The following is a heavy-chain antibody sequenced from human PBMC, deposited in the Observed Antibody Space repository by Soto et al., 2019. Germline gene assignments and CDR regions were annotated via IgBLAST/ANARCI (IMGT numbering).Heavy chain of an antibody. D-gene: IGHD6-13*01. Sequence: EMQLLESGGGLVQAGGSLRLSCAASGFTVSSYALNRVRQAPGKGLEWVSGISASTYYADSVKGRFTISRDTSKNTLYLQMNSLRAEDTAIYFCAIRMYSTRWYYLDYWGQGTLVTVSS. CDR2: ISAST. CDR3: AIRMYSTRWYYLDY. J-gene: IGHJ4*02. CDR1: GFTVSSYA. V-gene: IGHV3-23*01.